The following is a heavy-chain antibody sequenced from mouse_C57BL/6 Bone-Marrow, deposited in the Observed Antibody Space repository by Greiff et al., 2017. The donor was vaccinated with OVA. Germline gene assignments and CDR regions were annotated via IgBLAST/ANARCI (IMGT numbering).Heavy chain of an antibody. CDR1: GFSFNTYA. CDR3: VRPPFITVVGLDAMDY. D-gene: IGHD1-1*02. J-gene: IGHJ4*01. Sequence: DVQLVESGGGLVQPKGSLKLSCAASGFSFNTYAMNWVRQAPGKGLEWVASIRSKSNNNAKYYADSGKDRFTISRDNSESMLYLQMNNLKTEDTAMYYCVRPPFITVVGLDAMDYWGQGTSVTVSS. CDR2: IRSKSNNNAK. V-gene: IGHV10-1*01.